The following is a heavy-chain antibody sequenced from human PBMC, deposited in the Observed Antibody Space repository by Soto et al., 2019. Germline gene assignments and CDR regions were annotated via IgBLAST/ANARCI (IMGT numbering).Heavy chain of an antibody. CDR2: IIPIFGTA. CDR3: ARDRRITGTTWRWFDP. D-gene: IGHD1-7*01. J-gene: IGHJ5*02. V-gene: IGHV1-69*06. CDR1: GGTFSSYA. Sequence: SVKVSCKASGGTFSSYAISWVRQAPGQGLEWMGGIIPIFGTANYAQKFQGRVTITADKSTSTAYMELSSLRSEDTAVYYCARDRRITGTTWRWFDPWGQGTLVTVS.